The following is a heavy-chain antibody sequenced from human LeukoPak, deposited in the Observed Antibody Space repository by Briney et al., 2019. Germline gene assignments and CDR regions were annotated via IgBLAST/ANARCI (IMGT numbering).Heavy chain of an antibody. CDR1: GGTFSSYA. D-gene: IGHD3-10*01. CDR3: ARDFRSSGSGAYYFYMDI. CDR2: IIPIFGTA. Sequence: ASVKVSCKASGGTFSSYAISWVRQAPGQGLEWMGGIIPIFGTANYAQKFQGRVTITADKSTSTAYMELSRLGSEDTAVYYCARDFRSSGSGAYYFYMDIWGKGTPVTVSS. V-gene: IGHV1-69*06. J-gene: IGHJ6*03.